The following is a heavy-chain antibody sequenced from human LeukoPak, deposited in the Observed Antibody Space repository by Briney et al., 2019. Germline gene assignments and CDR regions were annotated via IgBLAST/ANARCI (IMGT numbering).Heavy chain of an antibody. Sequence: GGSLRLSCAASGFTFSQFLMTWVRQAPGKGLEWVANIKQDGSEKYYVDSVKGRFTISRDNAKNSLYLQMNSLRAEDTAVYYCARDEIVGATYFDYWGQGTLVTVSS. D-gene: IGHD1-26*01. V-gene: IGHV3-7*01. J-gene: IGHJ4*02. CDR2: IKQDGSEK. CDR1: GFTFSQFL. CDR3: ARDEIVGATYFDY.